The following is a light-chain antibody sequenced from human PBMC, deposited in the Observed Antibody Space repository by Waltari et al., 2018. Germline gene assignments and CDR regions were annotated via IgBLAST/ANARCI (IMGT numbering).Light chain of an antibody. CDR1: SSDVGGYNY. J-gene: IGLJ3*02. CDR2: DVS. Sequence: QSALTQPRSVSGSPGQSVTISCTGTSSDVGGYNYVSWYQQHPGKAPKPRIYDVSKRPSGVPDRFSGSKSGNTASLTISGLQAEDEADYYCCSYAGSYTYWVFGGGTKLTVL. V-gene: IGLV2-11*01. CDR3: CSYAGSYTYWV.